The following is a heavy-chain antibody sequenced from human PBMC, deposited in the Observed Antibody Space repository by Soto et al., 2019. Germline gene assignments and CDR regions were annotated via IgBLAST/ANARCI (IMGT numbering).Heavy chain of an antibody. Sequence: PSETLSLTCAVYGGSLSGYYWSWIRQSPGKGLEWIGEISHSGSTNYNPSLKSRVTISVATSKNQFSLRLSSVAAADTAVYYCAKSRYVDSSGDFYDFWDQGTLVTVSS. CDR3: AKSRYVDSSGDFYDF. CDR1: GGSLSGYY. D-gene: IGHD3-22*01. V-gene: IGHV4-34*01. J-gene: IGHJ4*02. CDR2: ISHSGST.